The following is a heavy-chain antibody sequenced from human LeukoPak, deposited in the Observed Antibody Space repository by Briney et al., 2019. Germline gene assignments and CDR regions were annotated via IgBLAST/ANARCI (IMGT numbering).Heavy chain of an antibody. Sequence: TGGSLRLSCAASGFIFSSYAMSWVRQAPGKGLEWVSTISGSGGSTYYADSVKGRFTISRDNSKNTLHLQMNSLRAEDTAVYYCARGIGEQWMTQGGDYYYYYYMDVWGKGTTVTVSS. CDR3: ARGIGEQWMTQGGDYYYYYYMDV. J-gene: IGHJ6*03. V-gene: IGHV3-23*01. CDR2: ISGSGGST. D-gene: IGHD6-19*01. CDR1: GFIFSSYA.